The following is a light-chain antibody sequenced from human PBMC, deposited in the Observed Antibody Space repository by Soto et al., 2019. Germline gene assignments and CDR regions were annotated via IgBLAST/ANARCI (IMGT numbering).Light chain of an antibody. Sequence: QSVLTQPASVSGSPGQSITISCTGTSSDVGGYNYVSWYQQHPGKAPRLMIYEVSNRPSGVSNRFSGSKSANTASLTISGLQTEDEADYYCGSYRSGATITFGTGTKVTVL. CDR1: SSDVGGYNY. J-gene: IGLJ1*01. CDR2: EVS. V-gene: IGLV2-14*01. CDR3: GSYRSGATIT.